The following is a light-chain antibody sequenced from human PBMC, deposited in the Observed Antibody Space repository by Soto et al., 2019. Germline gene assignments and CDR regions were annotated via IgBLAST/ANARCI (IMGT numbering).Light chain of an antibody. CDR2: GAS. J-gene: IGKJ1*01. V-gene: IGKV3D-15*01. CDR1: QGVFSN. Sequence: EIVLTQSPATLSVSPGERATLSCRASQGVFSNLAWYQQKPGQAPRLLIYGASTRASAIPARFSGRGSGTDFTLTISRLQSEDFAVYFCHQYHNWPRTFGQGTTVDVK. CDR3: HQYHNWPRT.